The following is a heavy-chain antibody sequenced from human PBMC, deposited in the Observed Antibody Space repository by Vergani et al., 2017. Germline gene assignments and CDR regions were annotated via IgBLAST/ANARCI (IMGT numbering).Heavy chain of an antibody. J-gene: IGHJ5*02. D-gene: IGHD4-23*01. CDR3: AGDGAVTPGNNWFDP. V-gene: IGHV1-69*08. CDR2: IIPILGIA. CDR1: GGTFSSYT. Sequence: QVQLVQSGAEVKKPGSSVKVSCKASGGTFSSYTISWVRQAPGQGLEWMGRIIPILGIANYAQKFQGRVTITADKSMSTAYMELSSLRSEDTAVYYCAGDGAVTPGNNWFDPWGQGTLVTVSS.